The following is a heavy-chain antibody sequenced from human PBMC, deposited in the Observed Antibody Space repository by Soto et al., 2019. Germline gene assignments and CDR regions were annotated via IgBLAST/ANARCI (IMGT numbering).Heavy chain of an antibody. J-gene: IGHJ5*02. CDR3: ARARQYYDCELDP. V-gene: IGHV4-39*01. CDR1: GGSISSVSYY. D-gene: IGHD3-22*01. Sequence: SETLSLTCTVSGGSISSVSYYWGWIRQTPGKGLEWIGSINYSGRTFYNPTLKSRVAMSADTSKNQFSLNLSSVTAADTAVYYCARARQYYDCELDPWGQGTLVTVSS. CDR2: INYSGRT.